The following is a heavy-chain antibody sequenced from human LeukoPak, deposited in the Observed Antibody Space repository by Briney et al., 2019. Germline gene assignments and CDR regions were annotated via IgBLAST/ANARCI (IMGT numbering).Heavy chain of an antibody. Sequence: GASVKVSCKASGYTFTSYYMHWVRQAPGQGLEWMGIINPSGGSTSYAQKFQGRATMTRDTSTSTVYMELSSLRSEDTAVYYCAGHTIRIAAVDDAFDIWGQGTMVTVSS. CDR2: INPSGGST. D-gene: IGHD6-13*01. J-gene: IGHJ3*02. CDR1: GYTFTSYY. CDR3: AGHTIRIAAVDDAFDI. V-gene: IGHV1-46*01.